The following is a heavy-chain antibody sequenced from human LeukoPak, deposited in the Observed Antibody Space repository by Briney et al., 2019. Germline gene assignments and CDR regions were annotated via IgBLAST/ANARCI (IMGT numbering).Heavy chain of an antibody. V-gene: IGHV6-1*01. CDR1: GDTLSSTRAY. D-gene: IGHD6-13*01. Sequence: SQTLSLSCAISGDTLSSTRAYTGCIRQSPSRGLEWLGRTYYRSKWYNDYAVSVKSRITINQDTSQNQFFLQMIYVNSRDNACYLCGRESAAGTFDCWGRGTLVTVSS. CDR2: TYYRSKWYN. CDR3: GRESAAGTFDC. J-gene: IGHJ4*02.